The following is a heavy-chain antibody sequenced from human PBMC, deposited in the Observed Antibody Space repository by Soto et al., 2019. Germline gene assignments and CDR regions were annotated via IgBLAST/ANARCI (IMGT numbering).Heavy chain of an antibody. CDR1: GCSISSYY. D-gene: IGHD2-15*01. CDR3: ARVDRYCSGGSCYASYYYMDV. V-gene: IGHV4-59*12. Sequence: SDTLSLTCTVSGCSISSYYWSWIRQPPGKGLEWIGYIYYSGSTNYNPSLKSRVTISVDTSKNQFSLKLSSVTAADTAVYYCARVDRYCSGGSCYASYYYMDVWGKGITVTVSS. J-gene: IGHJ6*03. CDR2: IYYSGST.